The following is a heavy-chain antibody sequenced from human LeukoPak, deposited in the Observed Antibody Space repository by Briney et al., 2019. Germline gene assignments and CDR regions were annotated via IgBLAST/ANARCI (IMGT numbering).Heavy chain of an antibody. D-gene: IGHD5-18*01. CDR3: ARIHKGYSSYYYYMDV. V-gene: IGHV4-39*01. CDR1: GGSISSSNFC. Sequence: SETLSLTCTDSGGSISSSNFCWGWIRQPPRRGLEWIGTFCYTGNIYYSPSLRSRVTVSLDTSKNQFSLKVSSVTAADTAVYYCARIHKGYSSYYYYMDVWGKGTTVTVSS. CDR2: FCYTGNI. J-gene: IGHJ6*03.